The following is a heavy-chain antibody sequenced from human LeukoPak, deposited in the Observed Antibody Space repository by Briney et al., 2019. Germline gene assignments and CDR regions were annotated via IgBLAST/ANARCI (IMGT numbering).Heavy chain of an antibody. CDR1: GRSFSGYY. Sequence: NPSETLSLTCDVYGRSFSGYYWSWIRQTPGKGLEWIGEITHSEGINYNPSLKSRVTISLDSSKNQFSLKLSSVTPEDTAVYYCAREPGGAEYSGYDPFDYWGQGTLVTVSS. V-gene: IGHV4-34*01. J-gene: IGHJ4*02. CDR3: AREPGGAEYSGYDPFDY. CDR2: ITHSEGI. D-gene: IGHD5-12*01.